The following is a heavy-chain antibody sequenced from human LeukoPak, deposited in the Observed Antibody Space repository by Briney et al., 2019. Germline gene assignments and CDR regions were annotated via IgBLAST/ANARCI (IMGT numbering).Heavy chain of an antibody. D-gene: IGHD2-8*01. CDR3: ARARWGNCTNGVCYYYFDY. J-gene: IGHJ4*02. CDR2: ISSSSSYI. CDR1: GFTFSSYS. V-gene: IGHV3-21*01. Sequence: GGSLRLSCAASGFTFSSYSMNWVRQAPGKGLEWVSSISSSSSYIYYADSVKGRFTISRDNAKNSLYLQMNSLRAEDTAVYYCARARWGNCTNGVCYYYFDYWGQGTLVTVSS.